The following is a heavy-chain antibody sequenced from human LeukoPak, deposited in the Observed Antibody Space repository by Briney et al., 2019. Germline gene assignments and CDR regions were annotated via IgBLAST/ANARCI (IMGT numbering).Heavy chain of an antibody. J-gene: IGHJ6*02. D-gene: IGHD5-18*01. CDR3: ARIKCGYSYGVHYYYYYGMDV. V-gene: IGHV4-34*01. Sequence: SETLSLTCAVYGGSFSGYYWSWIRQPPGKGLEWIGEINHSGSTYYNPSLKSRVTISVDTSKNQFSLKLSSVTAADTAVYYCARIKCGYSYGVHYYYYYGMDVWGQGTTVTVSS. CDR1: GGSFSGYY. CDR2: INHSGST.